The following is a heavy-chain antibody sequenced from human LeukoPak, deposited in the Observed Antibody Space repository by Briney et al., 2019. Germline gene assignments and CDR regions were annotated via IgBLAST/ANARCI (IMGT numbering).Heavy chain of an antibody. CDR2: ISGSGGST. V-gene: IGHV3-23*01. CDR1: GFTFSSYA. CDR3: AKSYSSSWYESSGY. Sequence: PGGSLRLSCAASGFTFSSYAMSWVRQAPGKGLEWVSAISGSGGSTYYADSVKGRFTISRDNSKNTLYLQMNSLRAEDTAVYYCAKSYSSSWYESSGYWGQGTLVTVSS. J-gene: IGHJ4*02. D-gene: IGHD6-13*01.